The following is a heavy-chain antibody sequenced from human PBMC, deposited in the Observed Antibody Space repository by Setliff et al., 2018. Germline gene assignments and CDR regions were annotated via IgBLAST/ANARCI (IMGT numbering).Heavy chain of an antibody. CDR1: GDSFNNYA. CDR3: ARSPAVLGIVYLDP. V-gene: IGHV1-69*05. Sequence: SVKVSCKASGDSFNNYAISWVRQAPGQGLEWMGGIIPMFGTPAYAQKFQDRVTITTDESTSTAYMELDSLRSEDTAVCYCARSPAVLGIVYLDPWGQGTLVTVSS. CDR2: IIPMFGTP. J-gene: IGHJ5*02. D-gene: IGHD2-15*01.